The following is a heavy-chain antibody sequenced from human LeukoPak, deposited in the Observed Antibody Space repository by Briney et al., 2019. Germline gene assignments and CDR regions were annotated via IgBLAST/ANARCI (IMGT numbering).Heavy chain of an antibody. V-gene: IGHV3-49*03. CDR2: IRSKAYGGTT. CDR3: TRDGGITIRDDY. D-gene: IGHD3-3*01. CDR1: GFTFGDYA. Sequence: PGGSLTLSCTASGFTFGDYAMSWFRQAPGKGLEWVGFIRSKAYGGTTEYAASVKGRFTISRDDSKSIAYLQMNSLKTEDTAVYYCTRDGGITIRDDYWGQGTLVTVSS. J-gene: IGHJ4*02.